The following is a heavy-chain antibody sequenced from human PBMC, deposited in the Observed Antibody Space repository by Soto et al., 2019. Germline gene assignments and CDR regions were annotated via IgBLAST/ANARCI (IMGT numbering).Heavy chain of an antibody. CDR1: GYTFTDYY. D-gene: IGHD1-26*01. Sequence: EVQLIQSGTEVKKPGATVKISCKVSGYTFTDYYIHRVQQAPGKGLEWMGLGDAEDGETIYAEKFQGRVTITADTSTDTAYMELSSLRTGDSAVYYWATVGRLGATGAGTYGRDVWGQGTTVTVSS. V-gene: IGHV1-69-2*01. CDR3: ATVGRLGATGAGTYGRDV. J-gene: IGHJ6*02. CDR2: GDAEDGET.